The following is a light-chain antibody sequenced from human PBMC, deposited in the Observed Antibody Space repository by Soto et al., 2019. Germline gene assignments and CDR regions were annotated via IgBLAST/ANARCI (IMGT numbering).Light chain of an antibody. CDR1: QSISRS. Sequence: EIVLTQSPDILSVSPGERATLSCRASQSISRSLAWYQQKPGQAPRLLIYGASSRATGIPDRFSGSGSGTDFTLTISRLEPEDFAVYYCQQYGSSLWTFGQGTKVDIK. V-gene: IGKV3-20*01. J-gene: IGKJ1*01. CDR3: QQYGSSLWT. CDR2: GAS.